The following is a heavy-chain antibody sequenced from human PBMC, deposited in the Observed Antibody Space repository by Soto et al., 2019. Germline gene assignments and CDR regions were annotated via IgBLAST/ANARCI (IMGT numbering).Heavy chain of an antibody. D-gene: IGHD1-7*01. CDR2: IYRTGST. V-gene: IGHV4-4*02. CDR3: ASRDPGTSVDY. J-gene: IGHJ4*02. Sequence: QVQLQESGPGLVKPSGTLPLTCAVSGASFTSNDWWTWVRQPPGRGLEWIGEIYRTGSTNYNPSLKRRVTISLDKSENQFSLKVTPLTAADTAVYYCASRDPGTSVDYWGQGTLVTVSS. CDR1: GASFTSNDW.